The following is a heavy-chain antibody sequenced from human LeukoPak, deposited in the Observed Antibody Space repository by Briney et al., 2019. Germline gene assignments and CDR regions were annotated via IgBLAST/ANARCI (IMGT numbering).Heavy chain of an antibody. CDR3: ARSNTYYYDSSGCLGY. J-gene: IGHJ4*02. CDR2: IYYSGST. Sequence: SETLSLTCTVSGGSISSYYWSWIRQPPGKGLEWIGYIYYSGSTNYNPSLKSRVTISVDTSKNQFSLKLSSVTAADTAVYYCARSNTYYYDSSGCLGYWGQGTLVTVSS. V-gene: IGHV4-59*01. CDR1: GGSISSYY. D-gene: IGHD3-22*01.